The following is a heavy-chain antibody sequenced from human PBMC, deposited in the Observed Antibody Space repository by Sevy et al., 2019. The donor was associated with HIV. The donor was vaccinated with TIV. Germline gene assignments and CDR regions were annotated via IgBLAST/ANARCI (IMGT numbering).Heavy chain of an antibody. CDR2: ITPILGRV. CDR1: GGTFNSYI. J-gene: IGHJ4*02. CDR3: AAWSISLDS. V-gene: IGHV1-69*10. Sequence: ASVKVSCKASGGTFNSYIFTWERQAPGRGLEWMGAITPILGRVNYSQKFQGRVTITADESTTTVYMDLSSLRSEDTAVYYCAAWSISLDSWGQGTLVTVSS. D-gene: IGHD3-3*01.